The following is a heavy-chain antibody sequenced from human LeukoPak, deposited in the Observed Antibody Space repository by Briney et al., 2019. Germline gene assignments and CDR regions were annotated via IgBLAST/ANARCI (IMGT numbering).Heavy chain of an antibody. D-gene: IGHD1-26*01. CDR1: GFAFSNYA. CDR3: AATYFGSYYRLDY. Sequence: GGSLRLSCTASGFAFSNYAMHWVRQAPGKGLEWVTFIRYDGKSQSYADSVRDRFTTSRDNSQNTMYLQMGGLRPEDTAVYYCAATYFGSYYRLDYWGQGIQVIVSS. CDR2: IRYDGKSQ. V-gene: IGHV3-30*02. J-gene: IGHJ4*02.